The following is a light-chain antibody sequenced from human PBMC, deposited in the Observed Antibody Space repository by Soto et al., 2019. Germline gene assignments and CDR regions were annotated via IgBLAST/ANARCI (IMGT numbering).Light chain of an antibody. J-gene: IGKJ1*01. CDR2: GAS. CDR1: KGVRSNY. CDR3: QQYGSSPWT. Sequence: EIVLTQSPAPLSLSPGERATPPVRASKGVRSNYLAWYRQTPGQAPRLLIYGASNRATGIPDRFSGSGSGTDFTLIISRLEPEDFALYYCQQYGSSPWTFGQGTKVEIK. V-gene: IGKV3-20*01.